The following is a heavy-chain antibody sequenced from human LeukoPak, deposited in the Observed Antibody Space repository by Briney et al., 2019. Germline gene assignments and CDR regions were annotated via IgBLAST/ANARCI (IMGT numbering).Heavy chain of an antibody. V-gene: IGHV5-51*01. CDR3: VRFALSSSLDH. CDR2: IYPGYSDA. J-gene: IGHJ5*02. CDR1: RDTFINFW. Sequence: RGESLKISCTGSRDTFINFWIGWVRQVPGKGLEWMGLIYPGYSDAKYSPSFQGQDTFSVDASISTAYLQLSGLRASDTAIYYCVRFALSSSLDHWGQGTLVTVSS. D-gene: IGHD6-13*01.